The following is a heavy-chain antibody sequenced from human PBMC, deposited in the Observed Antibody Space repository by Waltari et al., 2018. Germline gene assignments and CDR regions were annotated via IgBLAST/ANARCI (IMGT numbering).Heavy chain of an antibody. CDR3: ARPSLGQYYFYGMEV. D-gene: IGHD1-26*01. CDR1: GYSFTNYA. CDR2: IRADTGNT. Sequence: QVQLVQSGGEVKKPGASVKVSCTASGYSFTNYAISWVRQAPGQGLEWMGWIRADTGNTIYAQTLQGRVTLTADTSSSTAYMELRSLRSDDTAVYYCARPSLGQYYFYGMEVWGQGTTVTVSS. J-gene: IGHJ6*02. V-gene: IGHV1-18*01.